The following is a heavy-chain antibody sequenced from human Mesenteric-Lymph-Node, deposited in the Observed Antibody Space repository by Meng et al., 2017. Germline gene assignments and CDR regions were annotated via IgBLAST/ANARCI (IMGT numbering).Heavy chain of an antibody. D-gene: IGHD3-10*01. V-gene: IGHV4-4*02. CDR2: IYHSGST. CDR3: ARDDTMVRGLDAFDI. CDR1: GGSISSSNW. Sequence: SETLSLTCAVSGGSISSSNWWSWVRQPPGKGLEWIGEIYHSGSTNYNPSLKSRVTISVDKSKNQFSLKLSSVTAADTAVYYCARDDTMVRGLDAFDIWGQGTMVTVSS. J-gene: IGHJ3*02.